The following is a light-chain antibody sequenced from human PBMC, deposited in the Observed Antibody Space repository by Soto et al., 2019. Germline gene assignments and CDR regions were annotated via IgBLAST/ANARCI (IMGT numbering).Light chain of an antibody. V-gene: IGLV2-8*01. Sequence: QPALAERPAGSGSPGQSVTISCTRNSSDVGGYNYVSWYQQQPGKAPKLIIYEVTKRPSGVPDRFSGSKSGNTASLAVSWLQAEDEADYYCSSYAGSNIFYVFASGTKVTVL. CDR2: EVT. J-gene: IGLJ1*01. CDR1: SSDVGGYNY. CDR3: SSYAGSNIFYV.